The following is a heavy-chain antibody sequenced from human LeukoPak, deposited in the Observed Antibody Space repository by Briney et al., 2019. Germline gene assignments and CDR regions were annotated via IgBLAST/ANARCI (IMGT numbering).Heavy chain of an antibody. D-gene: IGHD2-21*02. CDR3: AREVGDDEATRYYYYYYMDV. J-gene: IGHJ6*03. CDR2: INPNSGGT. V-gene: IGHV1-2*02. Sequence: AASVKVSCKASGYTFTGYYMHWVRQAPGQGLEWMGWINPNSGGTNYAQKFQGRVTMTRDTSISTAYMELSRLRSDDTAVYYCAREVGDDEATRYYYYYYMDVWGKGTTVTISS. CDR1: GYTFTGYY.